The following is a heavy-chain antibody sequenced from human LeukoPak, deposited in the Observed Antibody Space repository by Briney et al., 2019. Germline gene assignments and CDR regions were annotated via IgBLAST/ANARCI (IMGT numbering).Heavy chain of an antibody. Sequence: PSETLSLTCTVSGYSISNGYYWGWIRQSPGKGLEWIGSAYYNGGTYHNPSLKSRVTISVETSTNHFSLKLSSVTAADTAVYYCARSVAEEYFDLWGQGTLVTVSS. J-gene: IGHJ5*02. D-gene: IGHD6-6*01. V-gene: IGHV4-38-2*02. CDR1: GYSISNGYY. CDR2: AYYNGGT. CDR3: ARSVAEEYFDL.